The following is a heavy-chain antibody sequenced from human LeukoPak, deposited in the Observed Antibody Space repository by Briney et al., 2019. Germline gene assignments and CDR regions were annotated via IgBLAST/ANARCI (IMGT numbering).Heavy chain of an antibody. Sequence: GRSLRLSCAASGFTFSSYAMHWVRQAPGKGLEWVAVISYDGSNKYYADSVKGRFTISRDNSKNTLYLQMNSLRAEDTAVYYCARERIVVVPAASPPGLWGRGTLVTVSS. D-gene: IGHD2-2*01. CDR2: ISYDGSNK. CDR1: GFTFSSYA. V-gene: IGHV3-30-3*01. J-gene: IGHJ2*01. CDR3: ARERIVVVPAASPPGL.